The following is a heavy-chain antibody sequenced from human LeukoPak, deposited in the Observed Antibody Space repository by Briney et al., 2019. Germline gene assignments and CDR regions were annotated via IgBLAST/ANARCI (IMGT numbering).Heavy chain of an antibody. Sequence: SETLSLTCAVYGGSFSGYYWSWIRQPPGKGLVWIGEINHSGSTNHNPSLKSRVTISVDTSKNQFSLKLSSVTAADTAVYYCARGSAFDIWGQGTMVTVSS. CDR3: ARGSAFDI. V-gene: IGHV4-34*01. J-gene: IGHJ3*02. CDR2: INHSGST. CDR1: GGSFSGYY.